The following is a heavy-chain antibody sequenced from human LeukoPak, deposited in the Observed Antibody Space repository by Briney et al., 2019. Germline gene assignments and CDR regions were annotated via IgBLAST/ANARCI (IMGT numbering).Heavy chain of an antibody. CDR2: SNHSGST. D-gene: IGHD6-13*01. CDR1: GGSFSGYY. CDR3: ARGFRRAAAGTRWGAFDI. V-gene: IGHV4-34*01. Sequence: SETLSLTCAVYGGSFSGYYWSWIRQPPGKGLEWIGESNHSGSTNYNPSLKSRVTISVDTSKNQFSLKLSSVTAADTAVYYCARGFRRAAAGTRWGAFDIWGQGTMVTVSS. J-gene: IGHJ3*02.